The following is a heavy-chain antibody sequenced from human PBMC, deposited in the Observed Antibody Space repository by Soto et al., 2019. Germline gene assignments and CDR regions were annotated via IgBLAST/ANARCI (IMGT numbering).Heavy chain of an antibody. Sequence: EVQLVESGGGLVQPGGSLRLSCAASGFTFSSYWMHWVRQAPGKGLVWVSRINGDGSSTTYADSVKGRFTISRDNAKNPLYLQMNSLRAEDTAVYYCARKYCSTTNCPYFDYWGQGTLVTVSS. D-gene: IGHD2-2*01. CDR2: INGDGSST. J-gene: IGHJ4*02. CDR1: GFTFSSYW. V-gene: IGHV3-74*01. CDR3: ARKYCSTTNCPYFDY.